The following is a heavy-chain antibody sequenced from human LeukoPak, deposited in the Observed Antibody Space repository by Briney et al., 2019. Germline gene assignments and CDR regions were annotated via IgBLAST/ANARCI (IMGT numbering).Heavy chain of an antibody. CDR3: ARAPWGETVTIGTYFDY. J-gene: IGHJ4*02. CDR2: ISSSSSTI. CDR1: GFTFSSYS. V-gene: IGHV3-48*01. Sequence: GGSLRLSCAASGFTFSSYSMNWVRQAPGKGLEWVSCISSSSSTIYYADSVKGRFTISRDNAKNSLYLQMNSLRAEDTAVYYCARAPWGETVTIGTYFDYWGQGTLVTVSS. D-gene: IGHD4-17*01.